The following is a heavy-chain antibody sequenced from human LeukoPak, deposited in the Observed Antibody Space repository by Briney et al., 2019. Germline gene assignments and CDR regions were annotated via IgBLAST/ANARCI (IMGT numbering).Heavy chain of an antibody. Sequence: SETLSLTCAVYGGSFSGYYWSWIRQPPGKGLEWIGEINHSGSTNYNPSLKSRVTISVDSSKHQFSLKLSSVTAADTAVYYCASLSTVTQGYFDSWGQGTLVTVSS. CDR1: GGSFSGYY. CDR2: INHSGST. J-gene: IGHJ4*02. D-gene: IGHD4-17*01. V-gene: IGHV4-34*01. CDR3: ASLSTVTQGYFDS.